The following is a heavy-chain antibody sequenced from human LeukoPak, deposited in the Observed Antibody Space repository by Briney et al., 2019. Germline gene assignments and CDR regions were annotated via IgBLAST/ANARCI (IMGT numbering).Heavy chain of an antibody. Sequence: GGSLRLSCAASGFTFSDYYMSWIRQAPGKGLEWVSYISSGSTIYYADSVKGRFTISRDNAKNSLYLQMNSLRAEDTAVYYCARVVSSSWYLDYWGQGTLVTVSS. CDR2: ISSGSTI. CDR3: ARVVSSSWYLDY. V-gene: IGHV3-11*01. CDR1: GFTFSDYY. D-gene: IGHD6-13*01. J-gene: IGHJ4*02.